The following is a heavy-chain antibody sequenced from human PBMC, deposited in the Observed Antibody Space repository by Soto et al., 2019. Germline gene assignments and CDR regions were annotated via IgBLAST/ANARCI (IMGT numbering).Heavy chain of an antibody. CDR1: GYTFTSYG. J-gene: IGHJ5*02. CDR2: ISAYNGNT. CDR3: ERDIFWGGLAESNWLDP. V-gene: IGHV1-18*01. D-gene: IGHD3-16*01. Sequence: ASVKVSCKASGYTFTSYGISWVRQAPGQGLEWMGWISAYNGNTNYAQKFQGRVTMTTDTSTSTAYMELRSLRSDDTAVYYCERDIFWGGLAESNWLDPWGQGTLVTVS.